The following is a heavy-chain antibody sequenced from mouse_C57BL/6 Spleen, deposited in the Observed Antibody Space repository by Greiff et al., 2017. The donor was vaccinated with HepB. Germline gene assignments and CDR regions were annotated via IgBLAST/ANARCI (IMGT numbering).Heavy chain of an antibody. J-gene: IGHJ2*01. CDR2: ISYDGSN. CDR1: GYSITSGYY. CDR3: TRDWYYFDY. V-gene: IGHV3-6*01. Sequence: EVHLVESGPGIVKPSQSLSLTCSVTGYSITSGYYWNWIRQFPGNKLEWMGYISYDGSNNYNPSLKNRISITRDTSKNQFFLKLNSLTTEDTATYYCTRDWYYFDYWIQGTTLTVSS.